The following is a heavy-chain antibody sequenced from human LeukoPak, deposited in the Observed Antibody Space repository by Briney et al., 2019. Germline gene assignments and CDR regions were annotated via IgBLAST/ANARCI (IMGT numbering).Heavy chain of an antibody. CDR3: ASGELFAPYFDY. J-gene: IGHJ4*02. CDR1: GGSISSYY. CDR2: IYTSGST. V-gene: IGHV4-4*07. Sequence: SETLSLTCTVSGGSISSYYWSWIRQPAGKGLEWIGRIYTSGSTNYNPSLKSRVTMSVDTSKNQFSLKLSSVTAADTAVYYCASGELFAPYFDYWGQGTLVTVSS. D-gene: IGHD3-10*01.